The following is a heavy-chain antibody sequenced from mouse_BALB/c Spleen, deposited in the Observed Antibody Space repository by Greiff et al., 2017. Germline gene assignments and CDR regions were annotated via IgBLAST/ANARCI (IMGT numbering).Heavy chain of an antibody. CDR3: ARGEGDDPGWFAY. CDR1: GFSLSTSGMG. Sequence: QVTLQVSGPGILQPSQTLSLTCSFSGFSLSTSGMGVSWLRQTSGKGLEWLAHIYCDDDKRYNPSLKSRLTISKDTSRNQVFLKITSVDTADTATYDGARGEGDDPGWFAYWGQGTLVTVSA. V-gene: IGHV8-12*01. CDR2: IYCDDDK. J-gene: IGHJ3*01.